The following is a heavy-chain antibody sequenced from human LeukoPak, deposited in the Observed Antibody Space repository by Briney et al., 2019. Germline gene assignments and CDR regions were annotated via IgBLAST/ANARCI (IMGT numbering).Heavy chain of an antibody. CDR1: GGSISSSSYY. V-gene: IGHV4-39*01. CDR3: ARRWTAVATFDY. J-gene: IGHJ4*02. Sequence: SETLSLTCTVSGGSISSSSYYWGWIRQPPGKGLEWIGSIYSSGSTYYNPSLKSRVIISVDTSKNQFSLKLSSVTAADTAVYYCARRWTAVATFDYWGQGTLVTVSS. D-gene: IGHD6-19*01. CDR2: IYSSGST.